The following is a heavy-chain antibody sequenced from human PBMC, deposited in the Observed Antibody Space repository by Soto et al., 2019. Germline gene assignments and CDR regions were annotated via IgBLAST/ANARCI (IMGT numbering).Heavy chain of an antibody. CDR2: TYYRSKWYN. CDR3: ARDRGSSSWSGPYYYGMDV. CDR1: GDSVSINSAA. Sequence: PSQTLSLTCAISGDSVSINSAAWNWIRQSPSRGLEWLGRTYYRSKWYNDYAVSVKSRITINPDTSKNQFSLQLNSVTPEDTAVYYCARDRGSSSWSGPYYYGMDVWGQGTTVTVSS. V-gene: IGHV6-1*01. J-gene: IGHJ6*02. D-gene: IGHD6-13*01.